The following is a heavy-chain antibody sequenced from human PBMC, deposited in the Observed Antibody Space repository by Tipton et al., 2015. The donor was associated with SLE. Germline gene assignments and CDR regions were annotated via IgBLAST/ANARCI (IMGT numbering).Heavy chain of an antibody. CDR1: GGSISSSSYY. V-gene: IGHV4-39*07. J-gene: IGHJ3*02. D-gene: IGHD2-15*01. CDR2: IYYSGST. Sequence: TLSLTCTVSGGSISSSSYYWGWIRQPPGKGLEWIGSIYYSGSTYYNPSLKSRVTISVDTSKNQFSLKLSSVTAADTAVYYCARYCSGGSCYYAFDIGGQGTMVTVSA. CDR3: ARYCSGGSCYYAFDI.